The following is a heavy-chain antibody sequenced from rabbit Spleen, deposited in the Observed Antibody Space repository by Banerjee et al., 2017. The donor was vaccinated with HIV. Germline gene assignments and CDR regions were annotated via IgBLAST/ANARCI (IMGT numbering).Heavy chain of an antibody. D-gene: IGHD6-1*01. CDR2: IDPVFGRT. CDR3: ARGGYTYGVGFYPYPTGNFNL. CDR1: GFTLSSYY. V-gene: IGHV1S7*01. Sequence: HLEESAGGLVQPGGSLKLSCKASGFTLSSYYMNWVRQAPGKGLEWIGYIDPVFGRTYYANWVNGRFTISSHNAQNTLYLQLSSLTAADTATYFCARGGYTYGVGFYPYPTGNFNLWGPGTLVTVS. J-gene: IGHJ4*01.